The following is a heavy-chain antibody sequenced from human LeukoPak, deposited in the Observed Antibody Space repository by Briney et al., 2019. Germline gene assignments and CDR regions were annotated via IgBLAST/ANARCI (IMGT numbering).Heavy chain of an antibody. Sequence: AGGSLRLSCAASGFTFSNYWMHWVRQAPGKGLVWVSRINSDGTSTTYADSVKGRLTISRDNAKNTLYLQMNSLGAEDTAVYYCARHNGNWNFGYWGQGTLVTVSS. D-gene: IGHD1-1*01. CDR3: ARHNGNWNFGY. V-gene: IGHV3-74*01. CDR2: INSDGTST. J-gene: IGHJ4*02. CDR1: GFTFSNYW.